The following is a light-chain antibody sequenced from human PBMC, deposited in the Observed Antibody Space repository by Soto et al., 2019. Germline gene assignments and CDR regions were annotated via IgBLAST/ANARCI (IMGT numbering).Light chain of an antibody. Sequence: DIQMTQSPSSLSASVGDRVTVTCRASQSISTFLNWDQQKPGKAPNLRIYAASSLHSGFPSRFSCSGSGTDFTLTISSLQPEDFATYFCQQTYSTPCTFGQGTKLEIK. CDR1: QSISTF. CDR2: AAS. J-gene: IGKJ1*01. V-gene: IGKV1-39*01. CDR3: QQTYSTPCT.